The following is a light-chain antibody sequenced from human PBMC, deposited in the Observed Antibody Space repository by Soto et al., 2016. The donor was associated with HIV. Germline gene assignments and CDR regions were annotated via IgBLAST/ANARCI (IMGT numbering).Light chain of an antibody. V-gene: IGKV2-30*02. CDR3: MQGTHYPSWT. CDR1: QSLVHSDGNTY. Sequence: DVVMTQSPLSLPVTLGQPASISCRSSQSLVHSDGNTYLNWFQQRPGQSPRRLIYKVSNRDSGVPDRFSGSGSGTDFTLKISRVRLRMLGFITGMQGTHYPSWTFGRRDQG. CDR2: KVS. J-gene: IGKJ1*01.